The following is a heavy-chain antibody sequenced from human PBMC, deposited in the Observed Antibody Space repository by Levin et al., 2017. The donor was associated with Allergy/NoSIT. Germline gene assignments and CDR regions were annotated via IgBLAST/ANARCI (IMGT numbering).Heavy chain of an antibody. CDR1: GFTFSSYG. D-gene: IGHD1-14*01. CDR3: AKGGSFDF. Sequence: GESLKISCAASGFTFSSYGIHWVRQAPGKGLEWVALITSDGSYKFYGDSVKGRFTVSRDNSKNTMYLQMNSLRPEDTAVYFCAKGGSFDFWGQGTLVTVSS. V-gene: IGHV3-30*18. CDR2: ITSDGSYK. J-gene: IGHJ4*02.